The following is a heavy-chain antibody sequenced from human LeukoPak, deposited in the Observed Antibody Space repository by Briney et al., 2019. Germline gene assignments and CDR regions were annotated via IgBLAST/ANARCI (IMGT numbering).Heavy chain of an antibody. CDR3: ARDPNHPYYYDSPIGYAFDI. Sequence: GGSLRLSCAASGFTFSSYGMHWVRQAPGKGLEWVAVIWYDGSNKYYADSVKGRFTISRDNSKNTLYLQMNSLRAEDTAVYYCARDPNHPYYYDSPIGYAFDIWGQGTMVTVSS. V-gene: IGHV3-33*01. D-gene: IGHD3-22*01. CDR2: IWYDGSNK. J-gene: IGHJ3*02. CDR1: GFTFSSYG.